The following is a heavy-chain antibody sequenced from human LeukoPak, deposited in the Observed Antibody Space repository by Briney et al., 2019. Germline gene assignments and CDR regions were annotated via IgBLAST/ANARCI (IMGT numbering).Heavy chain of an antibody. V-gene: IGHV5-51*01. CDR1: GYSFTSYW. Sequence: GESLKISCKGSGYSFTSYWIGWVRQMPGKGLEWMGIIYRGDSDTRYSPSFQGQVTISDDKSISTAYLQWSSLKASDTAMYYCARSDGRYCSGGSCPWGAFDIWGQGTMVTVSS. J-gene: IGHJ3*02. CDR2: IYRGDSDT. D-gene: IGHD2-15*01. CDR3: ARSDGRYCSGGSCPWGAFDI.